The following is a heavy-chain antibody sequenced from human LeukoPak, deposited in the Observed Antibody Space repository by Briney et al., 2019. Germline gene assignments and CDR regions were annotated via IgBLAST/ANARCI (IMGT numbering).Heavy chain of an antibody. CDR3: ARDFGYSSGWYNGFDI. V-gene: IGHV1-18*01. CDR2: ISAYNGST. CDR1: GYTFTSYG. J-gene: IGHJ3*02. Sequence: ASVKVSCKASGYTFTSYGISWVRQAPGQGLEWMGWISAYNGSTNYAQKLQGRVTMTTDTSTSTAYMELRSLRSDDTAVYYCARDFGYSSGWYNGFDIWGQGTMVTVSS. D-gene: IGHD6-19*01.